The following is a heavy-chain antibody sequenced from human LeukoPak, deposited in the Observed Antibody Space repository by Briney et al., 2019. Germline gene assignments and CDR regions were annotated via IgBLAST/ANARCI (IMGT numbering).Heavy chain of an antibody. J-gene: IGHJ6*03. CDR1: GFTFRDYG. CDR2: MSFDGSDK. D-gene: IGHD3-10*01. CDR3: AKDSAFYYIDV. V-gene: IGHV3-30*18. Sequence: PGRSLRLSCAASGFTFRDYGMHWVRQAPGKGLEWVALMSFDGSDKYFADSVKGRFTISRDNSKNTLYLQMNSLKGDDTAVYYCAKDSAFYYIDVWGKGTTVIISS.